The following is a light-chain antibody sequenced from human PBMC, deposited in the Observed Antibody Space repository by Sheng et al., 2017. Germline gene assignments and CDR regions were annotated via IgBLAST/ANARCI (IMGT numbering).Light chain of an antibody. CDR2: SSS. V-gene: IGKV1-NL1*01. Sequence: IQMTQSPSSLSASVGDRVIITCRASQIIGTSLAWYQQKPGRAPKLLLFSSSKLANGVPSRFSGSGDGADHTLTISSLEPEDFATYYCQQYYFPPLTFGRRDQGG. CDR1: QIIGTS. CDR3: QQYYFPPLT. J-gene: IGKJ4*01.